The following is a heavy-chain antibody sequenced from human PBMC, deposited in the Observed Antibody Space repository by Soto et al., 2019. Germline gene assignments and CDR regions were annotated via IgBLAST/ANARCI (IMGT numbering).Heavy chain of an antibody. CDR3: AKGQGWSYYYDS. D-gene: IGHD2-15*01. CDR2: IGGSGGT. V-gene: IGHV3-23*01. Sequence: EVQLLESGGGLVQPGGSLRLSCAASGFTFSSYAMSWVRLAPGKGLEWFSSIGGSGGTYYADSVKGRFTISRDNSKNLLYLHLNSPRAEDTAMYYCAKGQGWSYYYDSWGQGTLVTVSS. CDR1: GFTFSSYA. J-gene: IGHJ4*02.